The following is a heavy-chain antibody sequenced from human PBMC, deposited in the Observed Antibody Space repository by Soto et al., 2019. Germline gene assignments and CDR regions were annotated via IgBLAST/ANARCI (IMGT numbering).Heavy chain of an antibody. Sequence: QVQLQESGPGLVKPSQTLSLTCTVSGGSISSGDYYWSWIRQHPGKGLEWIGYIHNSGTTYYIPPLKGRVATTVDTSKNQLSLKLTSVTGADTAGYYFAGGVTFGGVIAPRFDPWGQGTLVTVSS. CDR1: GGSISSGDYY. CDR3: AGGVTFGGVIAPRFDP. J-gene: IGHJ5*02. D-gene: IGHD3-16*02. V-gene: IGHV4-31*03. CDR2: IHNSGTT.